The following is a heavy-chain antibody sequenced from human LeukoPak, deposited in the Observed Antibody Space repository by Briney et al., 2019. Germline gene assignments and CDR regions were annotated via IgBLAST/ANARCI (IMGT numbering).Heavy chain of an antibody. V-gene: IGHV1-69*05. Sequence: ASVKVSCKXSGGTFSSYAISWVRQAPGQGLEWMGGIIPIFGTANYSQKFQGRVTITTDESTSTAYMELSSLRSEDTAVYYCARGLDERYYYDSSGYGDAFDIWGPGAMVTVSS. CDR3: ARGLDERYYYDSSGYGDAFDI. CDR1: GGTFSSYA. CDR2: IIPIFGTA. D-gene: IGHD3-22*01. J-gene: IGHJ3*02.